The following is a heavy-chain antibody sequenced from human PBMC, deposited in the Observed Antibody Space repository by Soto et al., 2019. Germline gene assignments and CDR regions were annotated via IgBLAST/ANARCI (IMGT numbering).Heavy chain of an antibody. CDR1: GGTFSSYA. D-gene: IGHD3-10*01. CDR2: IIPIFGTA. CDR3: ARGLTPPMVRGVTLDY. Sequence: QVQLVQSGAEVKKPGSSVKVSCKASGGTFSSYAISWVRQAPGQGLEWMGGIIPIFGTANYAQKVQGRVTITADESTSTAYMELSSLRSEDTAVYYCARGLTPPMVRGVTLDYWGQGTLVTVSS. V-gene: IGHV1-69*01. J-gene: IGHJ4*02.